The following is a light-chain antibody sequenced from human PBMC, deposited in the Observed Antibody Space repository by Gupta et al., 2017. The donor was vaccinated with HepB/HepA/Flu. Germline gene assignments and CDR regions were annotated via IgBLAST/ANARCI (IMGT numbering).Light chain of an antibody. V-gene: IGLV2-8*01. CDR2: DVN. J-gene: IGLJ2*01. CDR3: SSYAGRNSVV. Sequence: QSALTQPPSASGSPGQSVTISCTGASSHVGGYNYVSWYQQHPGKAPKLLIYDVNKRPSGVPDRFSGSKSGNTASLTVSGLQAEDEADYYCSSYAGRNSVVFGGGTKLTVL. CDR1: SSHVGGYNY.